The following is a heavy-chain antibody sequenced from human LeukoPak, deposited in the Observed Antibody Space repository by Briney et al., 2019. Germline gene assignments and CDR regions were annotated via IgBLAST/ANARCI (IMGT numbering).Heavy chain of an antibody. D-gene: IGHD2-8*02. CDR3: AKTLATGGGSYNMDV. J-gene: IGHJ6*02. V-gene: IGHV3-30*18. CDR1: GFTFSNYG. CDR2: ISYDGSNK. Sequence: GGSLRLSCAASGFTFSNYGMHWVRQAPGKGLEWVALISYDGSNKYYADSVKGRFTISRDNSKNTLFLQMSSLRAEDTALYYCAKTLATGGGSYNMDVWGQGTTVTVS.